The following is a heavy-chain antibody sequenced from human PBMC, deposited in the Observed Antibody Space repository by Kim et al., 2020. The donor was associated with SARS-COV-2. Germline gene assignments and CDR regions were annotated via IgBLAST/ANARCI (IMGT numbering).Heavy chain of an antibody. CDR1: EFTFSNYW. CDR2: IKQDGSGK. J-gene: IGHJ3*02. D-gene: IGHD1-1*01. CDR3: TKGTNCDI. Sequence: GGSLRLSCVASEFTFSNYWMSWVRQVPGKGLEWVAHIKQDGSGKFSVDSVKGRFTISRDNAQNSLSLQMNSLRVEDTARYYCTKGTNCDIWGQGTMVTVSS. V-gene: IGHV3-7*03.